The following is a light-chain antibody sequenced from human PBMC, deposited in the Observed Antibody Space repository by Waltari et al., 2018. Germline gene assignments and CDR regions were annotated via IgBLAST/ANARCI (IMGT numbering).Light chain of an antibody. Sequence: QSALTHPPSASGSPGQSVTISCTGTSTDVGVYNYVSWYQQHPGKAPKLMIYEVSKRPSGVPDRFSGSKSGNTASLTVSGLQAEDEADYYCSSYAGSDNLIFGGGTKLTVL. CDR3: SSYAGSDNLI. V-gene: IGLV2-8*01. J-gene: IGLJ2*01. CDR2: EVS. CDR1: STDVGVYNY.